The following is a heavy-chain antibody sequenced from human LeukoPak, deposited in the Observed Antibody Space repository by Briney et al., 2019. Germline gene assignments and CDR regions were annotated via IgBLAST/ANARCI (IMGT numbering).Heavy chain of an antibody. CDR2: IKQDGSEK. J-gene: IGHJ6*03. CDR1: GFTFSSYW. CDR3: ARTLRYFDRLSHTNYMDV. V-gene: IGHV3-7*01. Sequence: PGGSLRLSCAASGFTFSSYWMSWVRQAPGKGLEWVANIKQDGSEKYYVDSVKGRFTISRDNAKNSLYLQMNSLRAEDTAVYYCARTLRYFDRLSHTNYMDVRGKGTTVTISS. D-gene: IGHD3-9*01.